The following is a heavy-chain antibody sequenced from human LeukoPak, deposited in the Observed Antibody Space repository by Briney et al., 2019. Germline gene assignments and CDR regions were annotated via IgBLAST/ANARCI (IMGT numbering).Heavy chain of an antibody. D-gene: IGHD2-2*01. Sequence: GGSLRLSCAASGFTFSSYEMNWVRQAPGRGLEWVSYISSSGSTIYYADSVKGRFTISRDNSKNTLYLQMNSLRAGDTAVYYCAKDPIRSIVVVPAAKGFDYWGQGTLVTVSS. CDR2: ISSSGSTI. CDR3: AKDPIRSIVVVPAAKGFDY. V-gene: IGHV3-48*03. CDR1: GFTFSSYE. J-gene: IGHJ4*02.